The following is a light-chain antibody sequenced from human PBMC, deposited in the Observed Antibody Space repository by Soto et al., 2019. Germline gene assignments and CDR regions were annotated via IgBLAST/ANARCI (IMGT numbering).Light chain of an antibody. CDR3: QEYSKWPSRT. CDR1: QSVRIN. Sequence: EIVMTQSPSTLAVSPGDRATLSCRSSQSVRINVAWYQQKNGQAPRLIVYGASTRASGIPDRFSGSGSGTEFTLTISSLQSEDFAVYYCQEYSKWPSRTFGPGTKVDIK. CDR2: GAS. J-gene: IGKJ1*01. V-gene: IGKV3-15*01.